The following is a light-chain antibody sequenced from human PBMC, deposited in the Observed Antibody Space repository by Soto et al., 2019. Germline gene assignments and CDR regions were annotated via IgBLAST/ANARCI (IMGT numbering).Light chain of an antibody. CDR3: QQYDNLLYT. Sequence: DIQLTQSPSSLSASVGDRVTITCQASRDITKSLNWYQQRPGKAPKLLIHGASSLETGVPSRFSGSGSETSFTFTIRSLQPEDIATYYCQQYDNLLYTFGQGTKLE. CDR1: RDITKS. V-gene: IGKV1-33*01. CDR2: GAS. J-gene: IGKJ2*01.